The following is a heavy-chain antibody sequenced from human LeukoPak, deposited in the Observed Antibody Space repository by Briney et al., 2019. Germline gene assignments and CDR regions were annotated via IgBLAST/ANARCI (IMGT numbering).Heavy chain of an antibody. CDR2: INHSGST. D-gene: IGHD6-13*01. V-gene: IGHV4-34*01. Sequence: SETLSLTCAVYGGSFSGYYWSWIRQPPGKGLEWIGEINHSGSTNYNPSLKSRVTISVDTSKNQFSLKLSSVTAADTAVYYCAIGGGAAADPHYYYYYMDVWGKGTTVTVSS. CDR1: GGSFSGYY. CDR3: AIGGGAAADPHYYYYYMDV. J-gene: IGHJ6*03.